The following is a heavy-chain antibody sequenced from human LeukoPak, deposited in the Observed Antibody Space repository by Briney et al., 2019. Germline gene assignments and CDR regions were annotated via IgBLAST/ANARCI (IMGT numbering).Heavy chain of an antibody. CDR1: GFTFSDYY. Sequence: GGSLRLSCAASGFTFSDYYMTWIRQAPGKGLEWVSYISNSGRTIYYADSVKGRFTISRDNAKSSLFLRITSLTVEDLAVYYCARIMAVAPYYYYYMDVWGRGTTVTVSS. J-gene: IGHJ6*03. D-gene: IGHD6-19*01. CDR3: ARIMAVAPYYYYYMDV. CDR2: ISNSGRTI. V-gene: IGHV3-11*04.